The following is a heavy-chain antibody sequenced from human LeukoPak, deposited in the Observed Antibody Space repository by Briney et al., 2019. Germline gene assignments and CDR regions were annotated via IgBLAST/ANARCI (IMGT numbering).Heavy chain of an antibody. CDR1: GSSISSYY. J-gene: IGHJ4*02. D-gene: IGHD4-17*01. Sequence: SETLSLTCTVSGSSISSYYWSWIRQPAGKGLEWIGRIYTSGSTNYNPSLKSRVTISVDTSKNQFSLKLSSVTAADTAVYYCARGHDYGDPPPLDYWGQGTLVTVSS. CDR2: IYTSGST. CDR3: ARGHDYGDPPPLDY. V-gene: IGHV4-4*07.